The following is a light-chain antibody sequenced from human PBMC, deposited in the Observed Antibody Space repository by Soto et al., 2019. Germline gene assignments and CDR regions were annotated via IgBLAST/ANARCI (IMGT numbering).Light chain of an antibody. CDR2: AAS. J-gene: IGKJ2*01. Sequence: EIVLTQSPGTLSLSPGEGGTLSCRASQSISSSYLAWYQQKPGQSPRLLNYAASSRATGIPDRFSGSGSGTDFTLTISRLEPEDFAVYYCQLYGGSHMFSFGQGTKLEIK. CDR3: QLYGGSHMFS. CDR1: QSISSSY. V-gene: IGKV3-20*01.